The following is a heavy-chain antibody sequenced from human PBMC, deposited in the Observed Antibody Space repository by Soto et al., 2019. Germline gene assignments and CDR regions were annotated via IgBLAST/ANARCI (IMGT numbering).Heavy chain of an antibody. CDR1: GGSISSSSYY. CDR3: ARHATPYYYDSSGYFFDY. D-gene: IGHD3-22*01. J-gene: IGHJ4*02. CDR2: IYYSGST. Sequence: SETLSLTCTVSGGSISSSSYYWGWIRQPPGKGLEWIGSIYYSGSTYYNPSLKSRVTISVDTSKNQFPLKLSSVTAADTAVYYCARHATPYYYDSSGYFFDYWGQGTLVTVSS. V-gene: IGHV4-39*01.